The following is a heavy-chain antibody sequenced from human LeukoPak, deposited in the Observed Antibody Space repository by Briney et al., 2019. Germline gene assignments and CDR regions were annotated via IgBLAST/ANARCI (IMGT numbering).Heavy chain of an antibody. J-gene: IGHJ4*02. CDR1: GGSINSSSYF. CDR3: ARHQGGGIAVAALHY. Sequence: SETLSLTCTVSGGSINSSSYFWGWIRQPPGKGLEWIGTIYYTGSTYYNPSLKSRITISLDTSKNQFSLKLSSVTAAETAVYYCARHQGGGIAVAALHYRGQGALVTVSS. CDR2: IYYTGST. V-gene: IGHV4-39*01. D-gene: IGHD6-19*01.